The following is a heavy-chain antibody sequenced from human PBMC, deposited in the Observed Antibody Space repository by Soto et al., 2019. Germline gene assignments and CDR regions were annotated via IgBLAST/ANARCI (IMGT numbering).Heavy chain of an antibody. Sequence: QVQLVQSGAEVKKPGASVKVSCKASGYTFPSHFISWVRQAPGQGLEWMGWISAYNDNTNYVQKRQGRVTMTTDTSTSTAYMELRSLRSDDTAVYYCASALPPYDYWCQGTLVTVSS. CDR2: ISAYNDNT. CDR3: ASALPPYDY. CDR1: GYTFPSHF. J-gene: IGHJ4*02. V-gene: IGHV1-18*01.